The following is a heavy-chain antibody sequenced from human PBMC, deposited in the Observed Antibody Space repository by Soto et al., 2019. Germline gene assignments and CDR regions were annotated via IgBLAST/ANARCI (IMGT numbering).Heavy chain of an antibody. D-gene: IGHD3-9*01. CDR2: IRANDESI. CDR3: AKGEGGYDILTGYYYYYGMDV. Sequence: VGSLRLSCVSSVFDFRSYEMNCVRHSPGKWLEWVSNIRANDESIYYADSVKGRFTISRDNAKNSLYLQMNSLRAEDTALYYCAKGEGGYDILTGYYYYYGMDVWGQGTTVTVSS. J-gene: IGHJ6*02. CDR1: VFDFRSYE. V-gene: IGHV3-48*03.